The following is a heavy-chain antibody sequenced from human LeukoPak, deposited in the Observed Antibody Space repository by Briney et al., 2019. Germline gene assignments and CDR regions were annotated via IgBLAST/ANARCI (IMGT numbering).Heavy chain of an antibody. CDR1: GGSISSYY. CDR2: IYYSGST. D-gene: IGHD6-19*01. V-gene: IGHV4-59*01. Sequence: TEALSLTCTVSGGSISSYYWSWIRQPPGKGLEWIGYIYYSGSTNYNPSLKSRVTISVDTSKNQFSLKLSSVTAADTAVYYCAREGVAGNYRFDPWGQGTLVTVSS. J-gene: IGHJ5*02. CDR3: AREGVAGNYRFDP.